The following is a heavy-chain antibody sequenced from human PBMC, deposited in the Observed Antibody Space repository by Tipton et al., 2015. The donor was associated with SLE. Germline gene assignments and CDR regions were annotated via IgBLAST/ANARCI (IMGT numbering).Heavy chain of an antibody. CDR3: AKEWAYSSSGY. J-gene: IGHJ4*02. CDR1: GFTFSSYG. V-gene: IGHV3-33*06. CDR2: IWYDGSNK. Sequence: SLRLSCAASGFTFSSYGMHWVRQAPGKGLEWVAVIWYDGSNKYYADSVKGRFTISRDNSKNTLYLQMNSLRAEDTAVYYCAKEWAYSSSGYWGQGTLVTVSS. D-gene: IGHD6-6*01.